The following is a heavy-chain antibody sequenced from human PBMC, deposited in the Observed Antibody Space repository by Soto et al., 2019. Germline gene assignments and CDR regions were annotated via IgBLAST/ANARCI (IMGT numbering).Heavy chain of an antibody. V-gene: IGHV1-18*01. CDR3: ARFYGSGSYSKYYYYGMDV. D-gene: IGHD3-10*01. Sequence: GASVKVSCEASGGTFSSYTISWVRQAPGQGLEWMGWISAYNGNTNYAQKLQGRVTMTTDTSTSTAYMELRSLRSDDTAVYYCARFYGSGSYSKYYYYGMDVWGQGTTVTVSS. CDR2: ISAYNGNT. CDR1: GGTFSSYT. J-gene: IGHJ6*02.